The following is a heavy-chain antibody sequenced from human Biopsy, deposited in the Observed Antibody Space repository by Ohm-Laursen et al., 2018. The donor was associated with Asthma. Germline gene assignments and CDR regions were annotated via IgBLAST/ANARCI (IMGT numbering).Heavy chain of an antibody. V-gene: IGHV3-21*01. CDR1: GFRFNSYA. CDR2: ISSLSRYK. D-gene: IGHD3-10*01. Sequence: GSLRLSCAASGFRFNSYAVNWVRQAPGKGLEWVSSISSLSRYKYYSDSLRGRVTISRDNAKSSLHLQMSSLRAEDTAVYFCARDFTIGSGSPFHFWGPGTLVTVSS. J-gene: IGHJ4*01. CDR3: ARDFTIGSGSPFHF.